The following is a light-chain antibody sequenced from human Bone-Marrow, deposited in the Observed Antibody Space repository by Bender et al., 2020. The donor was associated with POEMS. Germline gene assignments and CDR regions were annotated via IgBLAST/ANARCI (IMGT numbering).Light chain of an antibody. J-gene: IGLJ2*01. CDR3: CSYAGPTTVI. CDR1: GSDVGSYNL. CDR2: EVT. Sequence: QSALTQPASVSGSPCQSITISCAGSGSDVGSYNLVSWYQLLPGKAPRLIIFEVTKRPSGISSRFSGSKSANTASLTISGLQSEDEAHYYCCSYAGPTTVIFGGGTRLTVL. V-gene: IGLV2-23*02.